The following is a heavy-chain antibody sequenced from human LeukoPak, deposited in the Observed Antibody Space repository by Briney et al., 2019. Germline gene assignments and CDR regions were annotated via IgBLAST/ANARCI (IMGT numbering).Heavy chain of an antibody. J-gene: IGHJ4*02. CDR1: GFTFSSYS. D-gene: IGHD6-19*01. V-gene: IGHV3-21*01. Sequence: GGSLRLSCAASGFTFSSYSMNWVRQAPGKGLEWVSSISSSSSYIYYADSVKGRFTISRDNAKNSLYLQMNSLRAADTAVYYCARSPGIAVAGHYFDYWGQGTLVTVSS. CDR2: ISSSSSYI. CDR3: ARSPGIAVAGHYFDY.